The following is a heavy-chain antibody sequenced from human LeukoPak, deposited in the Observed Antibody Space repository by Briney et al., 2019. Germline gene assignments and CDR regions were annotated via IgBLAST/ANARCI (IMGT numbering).Heavy chain of an antibody. J-gene: IGHJ3*02. CDR1: GGSISSSSYY. D-gene: IGHD4-23*01. V-gene: IGHV4-39*01. CDR3: ARLTPGLTYDAFDI. CDR2: IYYSGST. Sequence: SETLSLTCTVSGGSISSSSYYWGWIRQPRGKGLEWIGSIYYSGSTYYNPSLKSRVTISVDTSKNQLSLKLSSVTAADTAVYYCARLTPGLTYDAFDIWGQGTMVTVSS.